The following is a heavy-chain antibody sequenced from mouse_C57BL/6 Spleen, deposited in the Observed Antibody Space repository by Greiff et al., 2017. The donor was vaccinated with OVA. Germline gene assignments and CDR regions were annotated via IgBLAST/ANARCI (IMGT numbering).Heavy chain of an antibody. V-gene: IGHV1-55*01. D-gene: IGHD3-2*02. CDR2: IYPGSGST. CDR3: ARGTAQATFYYYAMDY. J-gene: IGHJ4*01. Sequence: VQLQQPGAELVKPGASVKMSCKASGYTFTSYWITWVKQRPGQGLEWIGDIYPGSGSTNYNEKFQSKATLTVDTSSSTAYMQLSSLTSEDSAVYYGARGTAQATFYYYAMDYWGQGTSVTVSS. CDR1: GYTFTSYW.